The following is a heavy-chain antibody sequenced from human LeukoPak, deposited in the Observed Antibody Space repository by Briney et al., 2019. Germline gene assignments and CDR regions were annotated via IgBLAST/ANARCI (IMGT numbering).Heavy chain of an antibody. J-gene: IGHJ4*02. CDR3: AKDSYSGSYYY. CDR1: GFTFSSYA. V-gene: IGHV3-23*01. D-gene: IGHD1-26*01. Sequence: GGSLRLSCAASGFTFSSYAMGWVRQAPGKGLEWVSAISGSGGSTYYADSVKGRFTISRDNSKNTLYLQMNSLRAEDTAVYYCAKDSYSGSYYYWGQGTLVTVSS. CDR2: ISGSGGST.